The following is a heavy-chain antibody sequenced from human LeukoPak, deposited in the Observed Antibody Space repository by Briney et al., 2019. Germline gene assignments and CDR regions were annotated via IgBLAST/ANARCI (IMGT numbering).Heavy chain of an antibody. Sequence: GGSLRLSCAASGFTFSSYWMSWVRQAPGKGLEWVANIKQDGSEKYYVDSVKGRFTISRDNAKNSLYLQMNSLRAEDTAVYYCARDLNLDTVTLRYASHYYYYGMDVWGQGTTVTVSS. CDR3: ARDLNLDTVTLRYASHYYYYGMDV. D-gene: IGHD4-11*01. V-gene: IGHV3-7*01. CDR1: GFTFSSYW. CDR2: IKQDGSEK. J-gene: IGHJ6*02.